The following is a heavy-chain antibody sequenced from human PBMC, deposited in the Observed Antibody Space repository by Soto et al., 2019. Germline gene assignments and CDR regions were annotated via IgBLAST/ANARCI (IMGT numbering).Heavy chain of an antibody. Sequence: QVQLQESGPGLVKPSGTLALTCAVSGGSISSSNWWRWVRQPPGKGLEWIGEISHSGSTNYNPSLKSRVTISVDKSKNQFSLKLSSVTAADTAVYSWERTPWDGYTGYYLDYWGQGTLVTVSS. CDR3: ERTPWDGYTGYYLDY. CDR2: ISHSGST. J-gene: IGHJ4*02. D-gene: IGHD5-18*01. CDR1: GGSISSSNW. V-gene: IGHV4-4*02.